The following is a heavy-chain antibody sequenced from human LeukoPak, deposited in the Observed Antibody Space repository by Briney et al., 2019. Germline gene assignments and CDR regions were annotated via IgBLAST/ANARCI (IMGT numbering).Heavy chain of an antibody. CDR3: ATGGYYDILTGYYYSYYYGMDV. CDR2: IYSSGGT. J-gene: IGHJ6*02. D-gene: IGHD3-9*01. CDR1: GGSISSYY. V-gene: IGHV4-59*08. Sequence: PSETLSLTCTVSGGSISSYYWSWIRQPPGKGLEWIGYIYSSGGTNYNPSLNSRVTISVDTSKNQFSLKLSSVTAADTAVYYCATGGYYDILTGYYYSYYYGMDVWGQGTTVTVSS.